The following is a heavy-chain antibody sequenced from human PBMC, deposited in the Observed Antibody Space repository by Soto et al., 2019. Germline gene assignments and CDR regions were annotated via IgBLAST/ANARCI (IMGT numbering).Heavy chain of an antibody. J-gene: IGHJ4*02. V-gene: IGHV1-2*02. Sequence: ASVKVSCKASGYTFTGYYMHWVRQAPGQGLEWMGWINPNSGGTNYAQKFQGRVTMTRDTSISIAYMELSRLRSDDTAVYYCARGAYYGSGSNQLDYWGQGTLVTVSS. CDR2: INPNSGGT. D-gene: IGHD3-10*01. CDR1: GYTFTGYY. CDR3: ARGAYYGSGSNQLDY.